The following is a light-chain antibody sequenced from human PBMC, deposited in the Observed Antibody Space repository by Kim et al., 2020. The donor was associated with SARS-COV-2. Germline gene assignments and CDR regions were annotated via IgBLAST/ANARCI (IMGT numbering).Light chain of an antibody. Sequence: QSVLTQPASMSGSPGQSITISCTGTSGDVGGYNYVSWYQQHPGKAPKLKIYDVTNRPSGVSNRFSGSKSGNTASLTISGLQAEDEADYYCSSYTSSSTLVFGGGTQLIVL. CDR2: DVT. V-gene: IGLV2-14*03. J-gene: IGLJ2*01. CDR3: SSYTSSSTLV. CDR1: SGDVGGYNY.